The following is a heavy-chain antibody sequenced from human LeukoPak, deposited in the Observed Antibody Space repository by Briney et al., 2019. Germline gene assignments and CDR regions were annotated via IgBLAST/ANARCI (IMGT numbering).Heavy chain of an antibody. CDR2: IYSGGST. CDR1: GFTVSSNY. J-gene: IGHJ4*02. Sequence: GGSLRLSCAASGFTVSSNYMSWVRQAPGKGLGWVSVIYSGGSTYYADSVKGRFTISRDNSKNTLYLQMNSLRAEDTAVYYCAKGGYDYVWGSYRPPKEFDYWGQGTLVTVSS. V-gene: IGHV3-53*01. CDR3: AKGGYDYVWGSYRPPKEFDY. D-gene: IGHD3-16*02.